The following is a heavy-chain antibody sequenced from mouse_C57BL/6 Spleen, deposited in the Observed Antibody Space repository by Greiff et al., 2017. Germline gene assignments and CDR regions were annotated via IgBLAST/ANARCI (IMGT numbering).Heavy chain of an antibody. CDR2: IWSGGST. J-gene: IGHJ3*01. Sequence: VKLVESGPGLVQPSQSLSITCTVSGFSFTSYGVHWVRQSPGKGLEWLGVIWSGGSTDYNAAFISRLSISKDNSKSQVFFKMNSLQADDTAIYYCAKGGSREGAWFAYWGQGTLVTVSA. V-gene: IGHV2-2*01. CDR3: AKGGSREGAWFAY. CDR1: GFSFTSYG. D-gene: IGHD1-1*01.